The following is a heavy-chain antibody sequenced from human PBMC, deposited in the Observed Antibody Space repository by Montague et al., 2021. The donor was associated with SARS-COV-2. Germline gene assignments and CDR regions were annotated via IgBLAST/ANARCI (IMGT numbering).Heavy chain of an antibody. V-gene: IGHV3-20*01. CDR2: ISRSGDRT. J-gene: IGHJ4*02. CDR1: GFPFDDYG. D-gene: IGHD3-10*01. CDR3: SRGGGMIRGVVDF. Sequence: SLRLSCAVSGFPFDDYGMSWVRQVPGKGLEWVSGISRSGDRTAYGDSVKGRFSISRDNAKNTLYLQMNSLRVEDTAFYHCSRGGGMIRGVVDFWGQGILVSVSS.